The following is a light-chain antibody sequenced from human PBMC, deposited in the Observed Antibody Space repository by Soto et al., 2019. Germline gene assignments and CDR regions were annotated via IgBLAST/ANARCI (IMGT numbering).Light chain of an antibody. CDR2: LGS. J-gene: IGKJ5*01. CDR1: QSLLHSNGYNF. V-gene: IGKV2-28*01. CDR3: VQAVQTPIT. Sequence: DIVMTQSPLSLPVTPGEPASISCRSSQSLLHSNGYNFLDWYLQKPGQSPQLLIYLGSNRASGVXDXXSGSESGTDFTLKISRVETEDVGVYYCVQAVQTPITFGQGTRLEIK.